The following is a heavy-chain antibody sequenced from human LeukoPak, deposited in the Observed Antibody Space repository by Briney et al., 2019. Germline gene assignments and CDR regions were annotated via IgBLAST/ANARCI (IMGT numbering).Heavy chain of an antibody. Sequence: SETLSLTCTVSGGSISSSSYYWGWIRQPPGKGLEWIGSIYYSGSTYYDPSLKSRVTISVDTSKNQFSLKLSSVTAADTAVYYCAREIILEWLLVNAFDIWGQGTMVAVSS. V-gene: IGHV4-39*02. D-gene: IGHD3-3*01. CDR3: AREIILEWLLVNAFDI. CDR2: IYYSGST. J-gene: IGHJ3*02. CDR1: GGSISSSSYY.